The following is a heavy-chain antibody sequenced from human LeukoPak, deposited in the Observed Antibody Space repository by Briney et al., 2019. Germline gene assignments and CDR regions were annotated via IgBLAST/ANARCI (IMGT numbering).Heavy chain of an antibody. CDR2: INAGNGNT. J-gene: IGHJ5*02. V-gene: IGHV1-3*01. CDR1: GYTFTSYA. CDR3: ARFGVAGENCFDP. D-gene: IGHD6-19*01. Sequence: ASVKVSCKASGYTFTSYAMHWVRQAPGQRLEWMGWINAGNGNTKYSQKFQGRVTITRDTSASTAYMELSSLRSEDTAVYYCARFGVAGENCFDPWGKETLVTVS.